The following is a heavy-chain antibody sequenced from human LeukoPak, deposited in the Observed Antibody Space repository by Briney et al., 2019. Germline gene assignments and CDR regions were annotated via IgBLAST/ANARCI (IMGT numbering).Heavy chain of an antibody. CDR2: ISAYNGIT. D-gene: IGHD6-13*01. Sequence: ASVKVSCTASGNTFTSYYINWVRQAPGQGLEWMGWISAYNGITNYAQKLQDRVTMTTDTSTSTAYMELRSLTSDDTAVYYCARDSGSDSSNWYGKWLAPWGQGTLVTVSS. CDR1: GNTFTSYY. J-gene: IGHJ5*02. V-gene: IGHV1-18*01. CDR3: ARDSGSDSSNWYGKWLAP.